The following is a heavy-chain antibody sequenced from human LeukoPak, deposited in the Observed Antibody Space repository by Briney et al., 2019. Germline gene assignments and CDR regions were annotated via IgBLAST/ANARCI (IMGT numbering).Heavy chain of an antibody. CDR1: GFTFSSYS. V-gene: IGHV3-48*02. CDR3: ARETRYYYGSGSYQIDY. J-gene: IGHJ4*02. D-gene: IGHD3-10*01. Sequence: GGSLRLSCAASGFTFSSYSMNWVRQAPGKGLEWVSYTSSSSSTIYYADSVKGRFTISRDNAKNSLYLQMNSLRDEDTAVYYCARETRYYYGSGSYQIDYWGQGTLVTVSS. CDR2: TSSSSSTI.